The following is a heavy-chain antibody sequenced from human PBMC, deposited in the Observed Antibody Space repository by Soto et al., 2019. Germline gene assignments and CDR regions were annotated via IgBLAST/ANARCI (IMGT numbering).Heavy chain of an antibody. CDR1: GFTFSSYA. CDR3: AKDQLYSSSWYAFDY. J-gene: IGHJ4*02. D-gene: IGHD6-13*01. V-gene: IGHV3-23*01. Sequence: GGSLRLSCAASGFTFSSYAMSWVRQAPGKGLEWVSAISGSGGSTYYADSVKGRFTISRDNSKNTLYLQMNSLRAEDTAVYYCAKDQLYSSSWYAFDYWGQGTLVTVSS. CDR2: ISGSGGST.